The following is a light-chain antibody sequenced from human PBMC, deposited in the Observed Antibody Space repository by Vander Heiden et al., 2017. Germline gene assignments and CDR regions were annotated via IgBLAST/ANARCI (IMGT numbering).Light chain of an antibody. V-gene: IGLV2-23*02. CDR2: EVT. Sequence: QSALTQPASVSGSPGQSITISCPGTSSDVGSYNLVSWYQHHPGKAPKLMIYEVTNRPSGISNRFSGSKSGTTASLTISGLQAEDEADYYCCSYAGSTTFVVFGGGTKLTVL. CDR1: SSDVGSYNL. J-gene: IGLJ2*01. CDR3: CSYAGSTTFVV.